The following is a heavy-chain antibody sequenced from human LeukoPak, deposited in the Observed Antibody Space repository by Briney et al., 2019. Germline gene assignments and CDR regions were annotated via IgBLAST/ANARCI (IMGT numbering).Heavy chain of an antibody. Sequence: GGSLRLSCAASGFSFRGYGMHGVRQAPGRGLEYVSAISADGGTTDYLNSVKGRFTISRDNSKNTLYLQMGRLRSDDTAIYYCGRGRGGPLFDFWGQGTVVTVAS. CDR1: GFSFRGYG. CDR2: ISADGGTT. D-gene: IGHD3-10*01. V-gene: IGHV3-64*01. J-gene: IGHJ4*02. CDR3: GRGRGGPLFDF.